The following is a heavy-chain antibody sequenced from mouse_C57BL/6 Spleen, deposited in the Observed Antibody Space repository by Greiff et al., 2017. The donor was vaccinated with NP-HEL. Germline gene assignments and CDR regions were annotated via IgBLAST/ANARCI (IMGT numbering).Heavy chain of an antibody. CDR2: INPNNGGT. D-gene: IGHD1-1*01. V-gene: IGHV1-18*01. J-gene: IGHJ4*01. CDR3: ARVVNYYGSSYAMDY. Sequence: VQLQQSGPELVKPGASVKIPCKASGYTFTDYNMDWVKQSHGKSLEWIGDINPNNGGTIYNQKFKGKATLTVDKSSSTAYMALRILTSEDTAVYYCARVVNYYGSSYAMDYWGQGTSVTVSS. CDR1: GYTFTDYN.